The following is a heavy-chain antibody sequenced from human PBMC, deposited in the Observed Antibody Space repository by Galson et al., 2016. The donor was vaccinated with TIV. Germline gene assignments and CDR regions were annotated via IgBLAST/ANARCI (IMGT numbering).Heavy chain of an antibody. D-gene: IGHD3-16*02. CDR3: ARRVIDSYGMDL. V-gene: IGHV3-11*06. CDR1: GFSIIDYY. J-gene: IGHJ6*02. CDR2: ISHSGSST. Sequence: SLRLSCAASGFSIIDYYMTWIRRAPGKGLEFLSYISHSGSSTKYADSVKGRFTISRDNAKNSLYLQMNSLRGEDTAVYYCARRVIDSYGMDLWGQGTTVTVSS.